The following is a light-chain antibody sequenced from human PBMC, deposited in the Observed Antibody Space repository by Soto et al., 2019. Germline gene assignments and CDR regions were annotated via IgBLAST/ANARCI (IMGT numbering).Light chain of an antibody. CDR3: QQYGGSPYT. CDR1: QSVSSN. CDR2: GAS. V-gene: IGKV3-15*01. J-gene: IGKJ2*01. Sequence: EIVMTQSPATLSVSPGERATLSCRASQSVSSNLAWYQQKPGQAPRLLIYGASTRATGIPARFSGSGSGTEFTLTISRLEPEDFAVYYCQQYGGSPYTLGQGTKVDIK.